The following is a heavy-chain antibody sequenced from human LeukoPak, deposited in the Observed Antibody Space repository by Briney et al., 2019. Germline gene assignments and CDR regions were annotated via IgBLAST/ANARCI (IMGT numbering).Heavy chain of an antibody. CDR1: GFTFDDYA. CDR3: ARARAGAQNWVALDP. Sequence: GGSLRLSCAASGFTFDDYAMHWVRQAPGKGLEWVSLYTDSVKGRFTMSRDNFKNTLYLQMNSLRPEDTALYYCARARAGAQNWVALDPWGQGTLVTVSS. V-gene: IGHV3-30*14. D-gene: IGHD7-27*01. J-gene: IGHJ5*02.